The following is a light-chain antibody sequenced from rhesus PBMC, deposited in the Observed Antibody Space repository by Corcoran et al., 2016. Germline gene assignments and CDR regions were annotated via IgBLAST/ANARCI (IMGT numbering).Light chain of an antibody. CDR1: ENVNKY. CDR2: KAS. V-gene: IGKV1-74*01. J-gene: IGKJ1*01. Sequence: DIQMTQSPSSLSASVGDRVTITCRASENVNKYLDWYQQKPGKAPKPQIYKASTLHFGVPSRFSGSGSGTDYTFPISGLQPDDVATDYCRHGCGAQWTFGQGTKVEIK. CDR3: RHGCGAQWT.